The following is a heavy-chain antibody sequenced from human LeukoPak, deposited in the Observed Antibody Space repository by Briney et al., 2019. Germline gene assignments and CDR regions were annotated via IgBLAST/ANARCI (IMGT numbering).Heavy chain of an antibody. CDR1: GGTFSSYT. V-gene: IGHV1-69*13. CDR3: ARRGRSSSSSPFDY. Sequence: SVKVSCKASGGTFSSYTISWVRQAPGQGLEWMGGIIPIFGTTNYVQKFQGRVTITADESPSTAYMELSSLRSDDTAVYYCARRGRSSSSSPFDYWGQGTLVTVSS. J-gene: IGHJ4*02. D-gene: IGHD6-6*01. CDR2: IIPIFGTT.